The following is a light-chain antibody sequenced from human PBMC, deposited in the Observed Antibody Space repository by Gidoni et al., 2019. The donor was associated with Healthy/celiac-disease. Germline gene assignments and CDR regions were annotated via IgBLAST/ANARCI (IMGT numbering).Light chain of an antibody. CDR3: QQYGSSLLT. V-gene: IGKV3-20*01. J-gene: IGKJ4*01. CDR1: QSVSSSY. CDR2: GAS. Sequence: IVLTQSPGTLSFSPGERATLSCRASQSVSSSYLAWYQQKPGQAPRLLIYGASSRATGIPDRFSGSGSGTDFTLTISRLEPEDFAVYYCQQYGSSLLTFGGGTKVEIK.